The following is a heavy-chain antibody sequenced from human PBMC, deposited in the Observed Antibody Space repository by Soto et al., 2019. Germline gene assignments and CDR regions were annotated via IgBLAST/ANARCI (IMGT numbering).Heavy chain of an antibody. D-gene: IGHD6-6*01. CDR3: AKERDIAARSFDY. J-gene: IGHJ4*02. CDR2: ISYDGSNK. V-gene: IGHV3-30*18. Sequence: PGGSLRLSCAASGFTFSSYGMHWVRQAPGKGLEWVAVISYDGSNKYYADSVKGRFTISRDNSKNTLYLQMNSLRAEDTAVYYCAKERDIAARSFDYWGQGTLVTVSS. CDR1: GFTFSSYG.